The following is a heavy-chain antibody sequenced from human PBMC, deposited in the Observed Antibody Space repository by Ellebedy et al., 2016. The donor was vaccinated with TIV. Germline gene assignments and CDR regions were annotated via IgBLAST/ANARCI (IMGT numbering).Heavy chain of an antibody. CDR3: ARVLTWGNWYFDL. J-gene: IGHJ2*01. Sequence: MPGGSLRLSCTVSGGSLSPYYWVWIRQPPGKRLEWIGYIYYTGNTNSNPSLRSRVTISVDTSKNQLSLKLNSVTAADTAVYYCARVLTWGNWYFDLWGRGTLVTVSS. V-gene: IGHV4-59*01. CDR2: IYYTGNT. D-gene: IGHD7-27*01. CDR1: GGSLSPYY.